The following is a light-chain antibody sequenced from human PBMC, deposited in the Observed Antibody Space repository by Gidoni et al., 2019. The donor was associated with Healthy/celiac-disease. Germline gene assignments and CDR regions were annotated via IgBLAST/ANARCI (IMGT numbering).Light chain of an antibody. V-gene: IGKV3-11*01. Sequence: DIVLPQSPATLSLSPGERATLSCRASQSVSSYLAWYQQKPGQAPRLLIYDASNRATGIPARFSGSGSGTDFTLTISSLEPEGFAVYFCQQRSNWPPLTFGGGTKVEIK. CDR2: DAS. CDR1: QSVSSY. CDR3: QQRSNWPPLT. J-gene: IGKJ4*01.